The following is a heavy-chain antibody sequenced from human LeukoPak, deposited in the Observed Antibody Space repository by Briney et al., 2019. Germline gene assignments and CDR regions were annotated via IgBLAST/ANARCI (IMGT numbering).Heavy chain of an antibody. CDR2: IINSGGTP. Sequence: GGSLRRSCAASGFTFSSYAMTWVRQAPAKGLEWVSTIINSGGTPYYSDSVKGRFTISRDISRNTLYLHMTSLRAEDTAIYYCTRDAYESTVADAFDIWGQGTMVTVSS. CDR1: GFTFSSYA. CDR3: TRDAYESTVADAFDI. D-gene: IGHD6-19*01. J-gene: IGHJ3*02. V-gene: IGHV3-23*01.